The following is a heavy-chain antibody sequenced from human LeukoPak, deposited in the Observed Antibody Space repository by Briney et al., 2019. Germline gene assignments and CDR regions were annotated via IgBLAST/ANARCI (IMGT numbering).Heavy chain of an antibody. CDR1: GFPFSSYG. Sequence: GGSLRLSCTASGFPFSSYGMHWVRQTPGRGLEWVAFIRYDGKTEYYADSVKGRFTIAREDSHSTVHLHMKDLRPDDTAVYFCAKDLNTVVRQYFDSWGQGTLVSVSS. J-gene: IGHJ4*02. CDR2: IRYDGKTE. CDR3: AKDLNTVVRQYFDS. D-gene: IGHD2-15*01. V-gene: IGHV3-30*02.